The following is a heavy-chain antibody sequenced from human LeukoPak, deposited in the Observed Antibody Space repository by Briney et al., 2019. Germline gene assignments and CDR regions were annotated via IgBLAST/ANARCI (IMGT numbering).Heavy chain of an antibody. J-gene: IGHJ4*02. V-gene: IGHV3-23*01. CDR2: FSGSGGST. D-gene: IGHD1-20*01. CDR3: AKETSITGAGDF. CDR1: GFTFSSYA. Sequence: GGSLRLSCAASGFTFSSYAMSWVRQAPGKGLEWVSAFSGSGGSTYYADSVKGRFTISRDNSKNTLYLQMHSLRAGDTAVYYCAKETSITGAGDFWGQGALVTVSS.